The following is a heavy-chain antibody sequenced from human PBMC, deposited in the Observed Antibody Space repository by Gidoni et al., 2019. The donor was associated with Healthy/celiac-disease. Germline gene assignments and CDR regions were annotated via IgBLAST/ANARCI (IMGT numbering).Heavy chain of an antibody. J-gene: IGHJ6*02. V-gene: IGHV1-8*01. CDR3: ARGLSPRYYYYYGMDV. CDR2: MNPNSGNT. Sequence: HVQLVQSGADVTTPGASVKVSCTASGYTFTSYDINWVRQATVQGLEWMGRMNPNSGNTGDAQKFQGRVTMTRNTSISTAYMELSSLRSEDTAVYYCARGLSPRYYYYYGMDVWSQGTTVTVSS. CDR1: GYTFTSYD.